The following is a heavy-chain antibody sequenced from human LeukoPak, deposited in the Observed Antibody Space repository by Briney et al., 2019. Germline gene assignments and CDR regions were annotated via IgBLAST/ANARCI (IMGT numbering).Heavy chain of an antibody. J-gene: IGHJ4*02. CDR1: GFSFSNYW. V-gene: IGHV3-23*01. CDR2: ICGSGSST. D-gene: IGHD6-19*01. Sequence: GGSLRLSCAASGFSFSNYWMGWVRQAPGKGLEWVSAICGSGSSTYYADSVKGRFTISRDNSKNTLYLQMNSLRAEDTAVYYCAVAAPNADEYWGQGTLVTVSS. CDR3: AVAAPNADEY.